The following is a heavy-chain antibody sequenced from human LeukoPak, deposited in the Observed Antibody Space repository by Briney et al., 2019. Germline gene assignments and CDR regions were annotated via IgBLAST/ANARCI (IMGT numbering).Heavy chain of an antibody. D-gene: IGHD5-18*01. CDR3: AREPGYSYGPPYYYYYMDV. CDR2: IYYSGST. CDR1: GDSINNNNYY. Sequence: SETLSLTCTVSGDSINNNNYYWGWIRQPPGKGLEWIGSIYYSGSTYYNPPLKSRVTISVDTSKNQFSLKLSSVTAADTAVYYCAREPGYSYGPPYYYYYMDVWGKGTTVTVSS. J-gene: IGHJ6*03. V-gene: IGHV4-39*07.